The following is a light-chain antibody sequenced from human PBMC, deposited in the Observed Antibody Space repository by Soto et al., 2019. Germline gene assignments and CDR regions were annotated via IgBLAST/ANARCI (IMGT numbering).Light chain of an antibody. CDR3: PDHKLWPHP. CDR1: QSVSSN. CDR2: AAS. V-gene: IGKV3-15*01. J-gene: IGKJ3*01. Sequence: AAVSCKASQSVSSNLAWHQQKPGQAPRLLIYAASTRATGIPARFSGSWSCTEDTRTRSSPEAEAFLLNRCPDHKLWPHPFAAGTKVDIK.